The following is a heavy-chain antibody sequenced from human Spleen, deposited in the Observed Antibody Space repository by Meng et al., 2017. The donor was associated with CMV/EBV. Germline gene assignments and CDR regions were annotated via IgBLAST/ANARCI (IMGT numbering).Heavy chain of an antibody. CDR1: GTSISTSNW. V-gene: IGHV4-4*02. CDR3: ARVTEYGGNCFDS. J-gene: IGHJ4*02. D-gene: IGHD4/OR15-4a*01. CDR2: VYHSGYT. Sequence: GGSGTSISTSNWWSWVRQPPGKGLEWIGEVYHSGYTNYNPSLKSRVTMSVDRSKNQFSLKLSSVTAADTAIYYCARVTEYGGNCFDSWGQGTLVTVSS.